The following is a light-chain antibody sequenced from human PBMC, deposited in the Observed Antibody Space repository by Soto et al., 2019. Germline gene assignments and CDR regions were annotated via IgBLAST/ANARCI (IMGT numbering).Light chain of an antibody. CDR1: SSDVGGYNY. V-gene: IGLV2-14*01. J-gene: IGLJ3*02. CDR3: SSYTSSSSWV. CDR2: EVS. Sequence: QSALTQPASVSGSPGQSITISCTGTSSDVGGYNYVSWYQQHPGKAPKLMIYEVSNRPSGVSNRFSGSKSGNTASLTISGLXXEXXAXYYCSSYTSSSSWVFGGGTKLTVL.